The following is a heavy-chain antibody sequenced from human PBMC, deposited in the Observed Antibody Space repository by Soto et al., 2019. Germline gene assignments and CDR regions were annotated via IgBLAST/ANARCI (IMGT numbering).Heavy chain of an antibody. D-gene: IGHD4-17*01. V-gene: IGHV1-46*01. CDR1: GYTFTSYY. CDR3: ARDKNLFADDYGDENWFDP. Sequence: ASVKVSCKASGYTFTSYYMHWVRQAPGQGLEWMGIINPSGGSTSYAQKFQGRVTMTRDTSTSTVYMELSSLRSEDTAVYYCARDKNLFADDYGDENWFDPWGQGTLVTVSS. CDR2: INPSGGST. J-gene: IGHJ5*02.